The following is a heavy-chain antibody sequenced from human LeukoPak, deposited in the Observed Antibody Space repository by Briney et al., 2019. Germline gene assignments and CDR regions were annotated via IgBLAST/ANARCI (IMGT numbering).Heavy chain of an antibody. CDR2: LSGSGSSA. Sequence: GGSLRLSCAASGFTFSTYAMSWVRQAPGKGLEWVSGLSGSGSSAYYADSVKGRFTISRDNSKNTLYLQMNSLRAEDTAVYYCARESNYYYYGMDVWGQGTTVTVSS. V-gene: IGHV3-23*01. CDR3: ARESNYYYYGMDV. J-gene: IGHJ6*02. CDR1: GFTFSTYA.